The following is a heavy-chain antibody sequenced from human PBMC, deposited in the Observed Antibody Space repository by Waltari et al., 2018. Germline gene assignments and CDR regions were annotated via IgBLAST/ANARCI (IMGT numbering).Heavy chain of an antibody. CDR3: ARGFDWSNWFDP. V-gene: IGHV4-61*09. CDR2: IYTSGST. CDR1: GGSISSGSSY. D-gene: IGHD3-9*01. J-gene: IGHJ5*02. Sequence: QVQLQESGPGLVKPSQTLSLPCTVSGGSISSGSSYWRWIRQPAGKGLEWIGYIYTSGSTNYNPSLKSRVTISVDTSKNQFSLKLSSVTAADTAVYYCARGFDWSNWFDPWGQGTLVTVSS.